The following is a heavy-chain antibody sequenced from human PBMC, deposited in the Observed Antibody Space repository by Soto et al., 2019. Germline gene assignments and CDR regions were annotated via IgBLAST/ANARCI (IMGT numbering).Heavy chain of an antibody. Sequence: GGSLRLSCAASGFTFSSYAMHWVRQAPGKGLEWVAVISYDGSNKYYADSVKGRFTISRDNSKNTLYLQMNSLRAEDTAVYYCARTTYCGGDCYSHFDYWGQGTLVTVSS. J-gene: IGHJ4*02. D-gene: IGHD2-21*02. CDR3: ARTTYCGGDCYSHFDY. CDR1: GFTFSSYA. V-gene: IGHV3-30-3*01. CDR2: ISYDGSNK.